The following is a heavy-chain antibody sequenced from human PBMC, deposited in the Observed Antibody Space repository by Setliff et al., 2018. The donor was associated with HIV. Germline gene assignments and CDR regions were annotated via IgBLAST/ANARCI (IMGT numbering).Heavy chain of an antibody. D-gene: IGHD3-10*01. CDR3: ARLDYGSGSYPYLFDY. Sequence: SETLSLTCTVFGGSISRSSYYWGWIRQPPGKGLEWIASISYSGITYYNPSLKSRVTISVDTSKNQFSLKLSSVTAADTAVYYCARLDYGSGSYPYLFDYWGQGTLVTVS. J-gene: IGHJ4*02. CDR1: GGSISRSSYY. V-gene: IGHV4-39*07. CDR2: ISYSGIT.